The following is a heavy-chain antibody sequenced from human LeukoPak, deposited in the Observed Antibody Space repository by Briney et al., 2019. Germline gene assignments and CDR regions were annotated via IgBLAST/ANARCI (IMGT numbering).Heavy chain of an antibody. D-gene: IGHD5-24*01. V-gene: IGHV3-30*04. J-gene: IGHJ4*02. CDR1: GFTITSYT. CDR2: ISYDGSNK. CDR3: AKLGQSGYNSYY. Sequence: GGSLRLSCAASGFTITSYTMYWVRQAPGKGLEWVAVISYDGSNKYYAESVKGRFTISRDNSKNTLYLQMNSLRAEDTAVYYCAKLGQSGYNSYYWGQGTLVTVSS.